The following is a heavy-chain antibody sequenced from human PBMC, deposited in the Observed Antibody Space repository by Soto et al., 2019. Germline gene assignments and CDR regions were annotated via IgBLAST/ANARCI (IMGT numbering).Heavy chain of an antibody. CDR2: IYHSGST. D-gene: IGHD3-3*01. CDR3: AREIGFWSGYAGHYYYYGMDV. CDR1: GGSISSSNW. J-gene: IGHJ6*02. V-gene: IGHV4-4*02. Sequence: XATLSLTCAVSGGSISSSNWWSCVRQPPGKGLEWIGEIYHSGSTNYNPSLKSRVTISVDKSKNQFSLKLSSVTAADTAVYYCAREIGFWSGYAGHYYYYGMDVWGQGTTVTVSS.